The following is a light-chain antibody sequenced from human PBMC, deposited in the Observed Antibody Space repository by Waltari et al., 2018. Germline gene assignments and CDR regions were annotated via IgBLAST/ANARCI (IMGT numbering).Light chain of an antibody. CDR2: DVN. J-gene: IGLJ2*01. V-gene: IGLV2-14*03. Sequence: QSALTQPASVSGSPGQSITISCTGSSSDVGAYNFFSWYQPHPVKAPKLIIYDVNDRPSGISNRFSCSKSGNTASLTISGLQAEDEAYYYCSSHTTSATLIFGGGTKLTVL. CDR3: SSHTTSATLI. CDR1: SSDVGAYNF.